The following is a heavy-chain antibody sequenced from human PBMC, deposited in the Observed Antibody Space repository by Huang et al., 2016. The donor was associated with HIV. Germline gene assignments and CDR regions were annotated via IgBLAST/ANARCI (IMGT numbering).Heavy chain of an antibody. Sequence: QVQLVESGGGVVQPGRSLRLSCTASGFTFENHARHWVRQAPGKGLVWLAVISYEGRNYFYADSLKGRFTISRDNSKNTLFLQLASLRADDTAVYYCARGPFDLYYYYMDVWGIGTTVTVSS. CDR1: GFTFENHA. CDR3: ARGPFDLYYYYMDV. J-gene: IGHJ6*03. D-gene: IGHD3-9*01. V-gene: IGHV3-30*04. CDR2: ISYEGRNY.